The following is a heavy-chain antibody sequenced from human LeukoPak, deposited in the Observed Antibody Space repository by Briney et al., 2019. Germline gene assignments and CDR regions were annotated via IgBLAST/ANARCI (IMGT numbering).Heavy chain of an antibody. V-gene: IGHV3-20*04. Sequence: GGSLRLSCAASGFTFDDYGMSWVRQAPGKGLEWVSGINCNSGSTGYADSVKDRFTISRDNAKNSLYLQMNSLRAEDTALYYCARVSSGWSPDYWGQGTLVTVSS. J-gene: IGHJ4*02. CDR1: GFTFDDYG. CDR3: ARVSSGWSPDY. CDR2: INCNSGST. D-gene: IGHD6-19*01.